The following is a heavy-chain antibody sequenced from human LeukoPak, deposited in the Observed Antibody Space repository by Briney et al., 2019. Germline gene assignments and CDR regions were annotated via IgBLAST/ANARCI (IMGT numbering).Heavy chain of an antibody. CDR2: IYTSGST. D-gene: IGHD1-7*01. Sequence: SETLSLTCTVSGGSISSYYWSWIRQPAGKGLEWIGRIYTSGSTNYNPSLKSRVTMSVDTSKNQISLKLSSVTAADTAVYYCAREKGGLELRFNWFDPWGQGTLVTVSS. CDR1: GGSISSYY. J-gene: IGHJ5*02. CDR3: AREKGGLELRFNWFDP. V-gene: IGHV4-4*07.